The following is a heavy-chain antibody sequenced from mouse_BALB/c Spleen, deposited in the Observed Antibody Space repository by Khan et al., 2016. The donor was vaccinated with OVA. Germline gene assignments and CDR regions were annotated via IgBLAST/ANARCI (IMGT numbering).Heavy chain of an antibody. Sequence: EVELVGSGGDLVKPEGSLKLSCAASGFTFSTYGMSWVRQTPDKRLEWVATISSGGSYTYYPDSVQGRFTISRDNAKNTLYLQMSSLKSEDTAMFYCARLAYYYDSEGFAYWGQGTLVTVSA. CDR2: ISSGGSYT. V-gene: IGHV5-6*01. J-gene: IGHJ3*01. CDR1: GFTFSTYG. CDR3: ARLAYYYDSEGFAY. D-gene: IGHD1-1*01.